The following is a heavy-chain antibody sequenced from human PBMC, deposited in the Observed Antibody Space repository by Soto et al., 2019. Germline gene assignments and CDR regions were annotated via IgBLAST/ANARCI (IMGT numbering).Heavy chain of an antibody. V-gene: IGHV4-59*08. CDR3: ARDYYDSSGHYYGMDV. CDR2: IYYSGST. D-gene: IGHD3-22*01. Sequence: PSETLSLTCILSARSLSSYYWSWLRQPPGKGMEWIGYIYYSGSTNYNPSLKSRVTISVDTSKNQFSLKLSSVTAADTAVYYCARDYYDSSGHYYGMDVWGQGTTVTVSS. CDR1: ARSLSSYY. J-gene: IGHJ6*02.